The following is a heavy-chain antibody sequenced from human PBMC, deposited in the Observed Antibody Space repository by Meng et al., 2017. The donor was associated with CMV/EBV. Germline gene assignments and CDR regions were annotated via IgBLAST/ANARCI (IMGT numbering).Heavy chain of an antibody. V-gene: IGHV1-2*02. J-gene: IGHJ3*02. Sequence: ASVKVSCKASGYTFTGYYMHWVRQAPGQGLEWMGWINPNSGGTNYAQKFQGRVTMTRDTSISTAYMELSRLRSDDTAVYYCATLHVVPAATRFDIWGQGTMVTVSS. CDR1: GYTFTGYY. D-gene: IGHD2-2*01. CDR3: ATLHVVPAATRFDI. CDR2: INPNSGGT.